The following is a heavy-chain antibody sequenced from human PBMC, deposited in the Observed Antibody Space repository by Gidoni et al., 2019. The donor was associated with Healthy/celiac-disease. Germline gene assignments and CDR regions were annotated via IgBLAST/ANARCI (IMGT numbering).Heavy chain of an antibody. Sequence: QVQLVESGGGVVQPGRSLRLSCADYGCTFSSYGMHWVRQAPGKGLEWLAVLSYDGSNKYYADSVKGRFTISRDNSKNTLYLQMNRLSAEDTAVYYCAFLAELPGDAFDIWGQGTMVTVSS. J-gene: IGHJ3*02. CDR3: AFLAELPGDAFDI. V-gene: IGHV3-30*03. CDR2: LSYDGSNK. D-gene: IGHD1-26*01. CDR1: GCTFSSYG.